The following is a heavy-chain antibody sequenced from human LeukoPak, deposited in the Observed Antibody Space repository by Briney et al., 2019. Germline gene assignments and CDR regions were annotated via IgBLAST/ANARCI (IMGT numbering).Heavy chain of an antibody. Sequence: KPSETLSLTCAVYGGSFSGYYWSWIRQPPGKGLEWIGEINHSGSTNYNPSLKSRVTISVDTSKNQFSLKLSSVTAADTAVYYCARVPRTYYYDSSGYHHGAFDIWGQGTMVTVSS. CDR2: INHSGST. J-gene: IGHJ3*02. CDR3: ARVPRTYYYDSSGYHHGAFDI. V-gene: IGHV4-34*01. D-gene: IGHD3-22*01. CDR1: GGSFSGYY.